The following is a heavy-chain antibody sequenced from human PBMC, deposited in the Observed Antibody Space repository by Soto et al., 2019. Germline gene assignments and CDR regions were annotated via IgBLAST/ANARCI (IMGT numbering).Heavy chain of an antibody. CDR1: GFSLSTSGVG. V-gene: IGHV2-5*02. Sequence: QITLKESGPPLVKPTQTLTLTCTFSGFSLSTSGVGVGWIRQPPGKALEWLALIYWDDDKRYSPSLKSRLTIPKDTSKNQVVLTMTNMDPVDTATYYCAHRDEQLLFDYWGQGTLVTVSS. D-gene: IGHD2-2*01. J-gene: IGHJ4*02. CDR2: IYWDDDK. CDR3: AHRDEQLLFDY.